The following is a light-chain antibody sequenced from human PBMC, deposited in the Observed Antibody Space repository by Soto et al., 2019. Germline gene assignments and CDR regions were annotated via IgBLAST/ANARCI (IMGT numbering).Light chain of an antibody. CDR2: KAS. CDR1: ERISSW. V-gene: IGKV1-5*03. CDR3: QQYNSYSPCT. J-gene: IGKJ1*01. Sequence: DIPMTQSRSTLSASVGDRVTITCRASERISSWLAWYQQKPGKAPKLLIYKASRLESGVPSRFRGSGSGTEFTLTISSLQPDDLATYYCQQYNSYSPCTFGQGTKVEIK.